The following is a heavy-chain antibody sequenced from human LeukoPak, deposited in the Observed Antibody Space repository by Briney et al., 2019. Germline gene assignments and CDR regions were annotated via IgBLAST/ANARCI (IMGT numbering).Heavy chain of an antibody. CDR3: ARGPELLLRGLDY. D-gene: IGHD3-22*01. J-gene: IGHJ4*02. CDR1: GGSISSSNW. CDR2: IYHSGST. Sequence: SETLSLTCAVSGGSISSSNWWTWVRQPPGKGLEWIGEIYHSGSTNYNPSLKSRVTISVDKSKNQFSLKLNSVTAADTAVYYCARGPELLLRGLDYWGQGTLVTVSS. V-gene: IGHV4-4*02.